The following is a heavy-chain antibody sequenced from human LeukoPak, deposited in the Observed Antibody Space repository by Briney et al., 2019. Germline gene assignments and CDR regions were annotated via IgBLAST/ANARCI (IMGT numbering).Heavy chain of an antibody. V-gene: IGHV3-7*03. CDR2: MNKDGSEK. D-gene: IGHD1/OR15-1a*01. J-gene: IGHJ6*02. CDR3: ARNNDMDV. Sequence: PGSSLRLSCAASGFILSNHWMTWVRQAPGKGPEWVANMNKDGSEKYYVDSVKGRFTISGDTAKNSLYLQMNNLRAEDTALYYCARNNDMDVWGQGTTVIVSS. CDR1: GFILSNHW.